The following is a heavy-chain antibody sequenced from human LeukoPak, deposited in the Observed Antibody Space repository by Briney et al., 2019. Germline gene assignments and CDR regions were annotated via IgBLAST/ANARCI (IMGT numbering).Heavy chain of an antibody. D-gene: IGHD6-13*01. Sequence: SETLSLTCTVSGGSISSYYWSWIQQPPGKGLEWIGYIYYSGSTNYNPSLKSRVTISVDTSKNQFSLKLSSVTAADTAVYYCARSIAAAGDFDYWGQGTLVTVSS. CDR3: ARSIAAAGDFDY. J-gene: IGHJ4*02. V-gene: IGHV4-59*08. CDR2: IYYSGST. CDR1: GGSISSYY.